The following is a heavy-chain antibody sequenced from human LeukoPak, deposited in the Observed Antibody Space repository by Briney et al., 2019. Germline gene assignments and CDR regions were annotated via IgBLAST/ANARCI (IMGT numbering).Heavy chain of an antibody. CDR3: ARAPITSPFYFDC. J-gene: IGHJ4*02. D-gene: IGHD3-10*01. CDR2: INWSGGST. Sequence: PGGSLRLSCTASGFSFDEHGRSWVRHVPGKGLEWVCGINWSGGSTGYSDPVTGRFTISRDNAKISPYLQMDSLRAEDTALYYCARAPITSPFYFDCWGQGTLVTVSS. CDR1: GFSFDEHG. V-gene: IGHV3-20*04.